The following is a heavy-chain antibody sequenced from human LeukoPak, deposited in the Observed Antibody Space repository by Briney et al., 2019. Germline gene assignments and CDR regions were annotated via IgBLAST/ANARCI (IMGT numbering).Heavy chain of an antibody. Sequence: GGSLRLSCAASGFTFSSYGMHWVRQAPGKGLEWVAFIRYDGSNKYYADSVKGRFTISRDNSKNTLYLQMNSLRAEDTAVYYCAKDSTTSYYYDSSGYSSSFAYWGQGTLSPSPQ. J-gene: IGHJ4*02. CDR1: GFTFSSYG. V-gene: IGHV3-30*02. CDR3: AKDSTTSYYYDSSGYSSSFAY. CDR2: IRYDGSNK. D-gene: IGHD3-22*01.